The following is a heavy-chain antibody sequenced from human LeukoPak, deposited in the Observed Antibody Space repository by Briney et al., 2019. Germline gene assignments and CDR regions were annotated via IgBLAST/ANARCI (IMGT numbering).Heavy chain of an antibody. CDR1: GGSISSSSYY. J-gene: IGHJ5*02. D-gene: IGHD3-22*01. CDR2: IYYSGST. CDR3: ARHTPAGLLFRGFDP. Sequence: SETLSLTCTVSGGSISSSSYYWGWIRQPPGKGLEWIGSIYYSGSTYNNPSLKSRVTISVDTSKNPFSLKLSSVTAADPAVYYWARHTPAGLLFRGFDPWGQGTLVTVSS. V-gene: IGHV4-39*01.